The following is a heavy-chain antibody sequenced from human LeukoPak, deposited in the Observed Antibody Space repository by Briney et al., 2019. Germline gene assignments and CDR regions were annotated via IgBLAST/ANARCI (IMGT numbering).Heavy chain of an antibody. CDR1: GFTFSSYD. Sequence: PGGSLRLSCAASGFTFSSYDIHWVRQAPGKGLECVAAILSDGGVKHYGDSVKGRFIISRDNSKNSVYLQMNSLGAEDTAVYYCTRSFWLISERRFDPWGQGTLVTVSS. V-gene: IGHV3-30*17. D-gene: IGHD3-16*01. CDR2: ILSDGGVK. CDR3: TRSFWLISERRFDP. J-gene: IGHJ5*02.